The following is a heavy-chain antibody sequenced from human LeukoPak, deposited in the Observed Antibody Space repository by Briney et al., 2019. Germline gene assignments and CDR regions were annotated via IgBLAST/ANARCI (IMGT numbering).Heavy chain of an antibody. J-gene: IGHJ4*02. D-gene: IGHD5-12*01. CDR3: ARVGYDWAFDY. CDR2: IKQDGSEK. CDR1: GFTFGSSW. V-gene: IGHV3-7*01. Sequence: GGSLRLSCAASGFTFGSSWMSWVRQAPGKGLEWLANIKQDGSEKYCVDSVKGRFTISRDNAKNSLYLQMSSLRAEDTAVYYCARVGYDWAFDYWGQGTLVTVSS.